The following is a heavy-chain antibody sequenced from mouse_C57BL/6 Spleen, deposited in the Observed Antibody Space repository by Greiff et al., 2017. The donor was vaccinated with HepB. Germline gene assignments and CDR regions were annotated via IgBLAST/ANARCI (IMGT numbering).Heavy chain of an antibody. CDR1: GYTFTDYE. D-gene: IGHD2-4*01. J-gene: IGHJ3*01. CDR3: TRVGDYDGTDWFAY. CDR2: IDPETGGT. V-gene: IGHV1-15*01. Sequence: VQRVESGAELVRPGASVTLSCKASGYTFTDYEMHWVKQTPVHGLEWIGAIDPETGGTAYNQKFKGKAILTADKSSSTAYMELRSLTSEDSAVYYCTRVGDYDGTDWFAYWGQGTLVTVSA.